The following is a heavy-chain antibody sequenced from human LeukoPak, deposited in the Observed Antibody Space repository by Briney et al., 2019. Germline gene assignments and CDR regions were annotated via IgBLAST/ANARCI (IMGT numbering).Heavy chain of an antibody. J-gene: IGHJ4*02. CDR1: GFTFNTYW. D-gene: IGHD4-17*01. CDR3: TRGRSLVPTVTTPGLFDC. Sequence: GGSLRLSCATSGFTFNTYWMHWVRQAPGKGLVWVARITGDGGGTSYADSVKGRFTISRDNAKNTLYLQMNSLRAEDTAVYYCTRGRSLVPTVTTPGLFDCWGQGTLVTVSS. V-gene: IGHV3-74*01. CDR2: ITGDGGGT.